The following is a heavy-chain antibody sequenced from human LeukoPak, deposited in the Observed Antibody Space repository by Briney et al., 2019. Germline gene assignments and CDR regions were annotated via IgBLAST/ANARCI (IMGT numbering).Heavy chain of an antibody. Sequence: GASVKVSCKASGYTFTGYYMHWVRQAPGQGLEWMGWINPNSGGTNYAQKFQGRVTMTRDTSISTAYMELSRLRSDDTAVYYCARQEGEFNPNWFDPWGQGTLVTVSS. CDR1: GYTFTGYY. D-gene: IGHD3-16*01. CDR3: ARQEGEFNPNWFDP. J-gene: IGHJ5*02. V-gene: IGHV1-2*02. CDR2: INPNSGGT.